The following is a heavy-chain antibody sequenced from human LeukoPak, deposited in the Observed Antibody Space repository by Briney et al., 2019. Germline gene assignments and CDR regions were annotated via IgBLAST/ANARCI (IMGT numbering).Heavy chain of an antibody. CDR2: IIPIFGTA. V-gene: IGHV1-69*13. D-gene: IGHD3-3*01. Sequence: ASVKVSCKASGGTFSSYAISWVRQAPGQGLEWMGGIIPIFGTANYAQKFQGRVTITADESTSTAYMELSSLRSEDTAVYYCARLGPNYDSFGYYMDVRGKGTTVTVSS. J-gene: IGHJ6*03. CDR1: GGTFSSYA. CDR3: ARLGPNYDSFGYYMDV.